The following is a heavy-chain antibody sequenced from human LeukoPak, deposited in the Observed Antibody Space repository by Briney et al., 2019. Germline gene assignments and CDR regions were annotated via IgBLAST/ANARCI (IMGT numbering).Heavy chain of an antibody. CDR3: ARDGIASGTPAGANAFDI. CDR2: TYYRSKWHN. V-gene: IGHV6-1*01. D-gene: IGHD6-19*01. CDR1: GDSVSSNSAA. J-gene: IGHJ3*02. Sequence: SQTLSLTCAISGDSVSSNSAAWNWIRQSPSRGLEWLGRTYYRSKWHNDYAVSVKSRITINPDTSKNQFSLQLNSVTPEDTAVCYCARDGIASGTPAGANAFDIWGQGTMVTVSS.